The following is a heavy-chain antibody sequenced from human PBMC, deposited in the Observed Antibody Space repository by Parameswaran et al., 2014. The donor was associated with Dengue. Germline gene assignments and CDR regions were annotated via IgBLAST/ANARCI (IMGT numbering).Heavy chain of an antibody. J-gene: IGHJ4*02. CDR3: ARDGARYSGSYFKSFDY. CDR2: IKEDGRDK. V-gene: IGHV3-7*01. D-gene: IGHD1-26*01. Sequence: VRQAPGKGLEWVANIKEDGRDKFYVDSVKGRFTISRDNAKNSLYLQLNSLRAEDTAVYYCARDGARYSGSYFKSFDYWGQGTLVTVSS.